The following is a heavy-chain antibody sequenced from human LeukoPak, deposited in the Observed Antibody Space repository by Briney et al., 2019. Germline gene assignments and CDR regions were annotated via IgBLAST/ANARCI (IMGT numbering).Heavy chain of an antibody. J-gene: IGHJ6*03. D-gene: IGHD1-7*01. CDR2: INDSGRI. CDR1: GGSFSNYY. CDR3: ARRWNYGRNYYIDV. V-gene: IGHV4-34*01. Sequence: SETLSLTCAVYGGSFSNYYWSWIRQPPGKGLEWIGEINDSGRINYNPSLMSRVTISVDTSKNQFSLRLTAVAARDTAVYYCARRWNYGRNYYIDVWGKGATVSVSS.